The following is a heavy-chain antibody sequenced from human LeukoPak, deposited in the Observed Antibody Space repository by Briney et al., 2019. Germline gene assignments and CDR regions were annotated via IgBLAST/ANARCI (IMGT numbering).Heavy chain of an antibody. CDR3: AKGTLRYSSD. Sequence: GGSLRLSCAASGLTFSSYGMHWVRQAPGKGLEWVAVISYDGSNKYYADSVKGRFTISRDNSKNTLYLQMNSLRAEDTAVYYCAKGTLRYSSDWGQGTLVTVSS. CDR1: GLTFSSYG. J-gene: IGHJ4*02. CDR2: ISYDGSNK. V-gene: IGHV3-30*18. D-gene: IGHD6-25*01.